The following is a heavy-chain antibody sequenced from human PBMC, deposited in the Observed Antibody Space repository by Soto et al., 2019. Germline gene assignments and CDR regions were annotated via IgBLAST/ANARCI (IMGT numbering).Heavy chain of an antibody. CDR1: GFSFSSYG. D-gene: IGHD6-19*01. J-gene: IGHJ4*02. Sequence: QVQLVESGGGVVQPGRSLRLSCAASGFSFSSYGMQWVRQAPGKGLEWVAVISYDGSNKYYADSVKDRFTISRDNSKKTLYLQMNSLGAYDTAVYYCVAGQYFFDYCGQGTLVTVSS. CDR2: ISYDGSNK. CDR3: VAGQYFFDY. V-gene: IGHV3-30*03.